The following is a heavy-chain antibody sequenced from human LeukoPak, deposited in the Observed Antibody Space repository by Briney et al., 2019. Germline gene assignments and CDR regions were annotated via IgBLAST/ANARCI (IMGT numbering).Heavy chain of an antibody. CDR3: ARGGNVVVPAGANWFDP. J-gene: IGHJ5*02. Sequence: ASVKVSCKAPGYTFTSYYMHWVRQAPGQGLEWMGIINPSGGSTSYAQKFQGRVTMTRDMSTSTVYMELSSLRSEDTAVYYCARGGNVVVPAGANWFDPWGQGTLVTVSS. CDR1: GYTFTSYY. D-gene: IGHD2-2*01. CDR2: INPSGGST. V-gene: IGHV1-46*01.